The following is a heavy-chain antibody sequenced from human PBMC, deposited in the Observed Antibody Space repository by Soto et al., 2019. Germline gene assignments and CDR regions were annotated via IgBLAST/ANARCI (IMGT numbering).Heavy chain of an antibody. J-gene: IGHJ4*02. D-gene: IGHD6-19*01. CDR2: INAGNGNT. CDR3: ARSVAVAGTFDY. V-gene: IGHV1-3*01. CDR1: GYTFTSYA. Sequence: VKVSCKASGYTFTSYAMHWVRQAPGQRLEWMGWINAGNGNTKYSQKFQGRVTITRDTSASTAYMELSSLRSEDTAVYYCARSVAVAGTFDYWGQGTLVTVSS.